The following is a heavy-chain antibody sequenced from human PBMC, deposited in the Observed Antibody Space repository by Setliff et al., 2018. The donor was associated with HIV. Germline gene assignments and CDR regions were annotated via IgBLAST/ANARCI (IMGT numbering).Heavy chain of an antibody. D-gene: IGHD1-26*01. CDR2: INPTSGDT. CDR1: GYTLTGYY. J-gene: IGHJ4*02. Sequence: ASVKVSCQASGYTLTGYYMNWVRQAPGQGLEWMGRINPTSGDTNYAQKFQGRVTMTRDTSISTAYMELSRLKSDDAAVYYCAREGISGSYFDYWGQGTLVTVSS. CDR3: AREGISGSYFDY. V-gene: IGHV1-2*06.